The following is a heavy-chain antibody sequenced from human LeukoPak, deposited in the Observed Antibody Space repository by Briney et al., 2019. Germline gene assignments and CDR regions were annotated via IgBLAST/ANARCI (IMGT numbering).Heavy chain of an antibody. D-gene: IGHD2-2*01. CDR3: ARAGDCSSTSCSALDY. Sequence: GGSLRLSCAASGFTFSSYAMHWVRQAPGKGLEWVAVISYDGSNKYYADSVKGRFTISRDNSKNTLYLQMNSLRAEDTAVYYCARAGDCSSTSCSALDYWGQGTLVTVSS. CDR2: ISYDGSNK. J-gene: IGHJ4*02. CDR1: GFTFSSYA. V-gene: IGHV3-30-3*01.